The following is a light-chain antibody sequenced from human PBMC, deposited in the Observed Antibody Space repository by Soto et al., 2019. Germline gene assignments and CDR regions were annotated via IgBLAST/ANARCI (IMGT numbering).Light chain of an antibody. Sequence: DIVMTQSPAILSVSPGERATLACRASQTVNNNFAWYQQHPGQAPRPLIDGAYARATGIPARFSGSGSGTECTLTLSSMQSEDFAGYYCQQSTNWPLTFGGGTKVEIK. CDR1: QTVNNN. V-gene: IGKV3-15*01. J-gene: IGKJ4*01. CDR3: QQSTNWPLT. CDR2: GAY.